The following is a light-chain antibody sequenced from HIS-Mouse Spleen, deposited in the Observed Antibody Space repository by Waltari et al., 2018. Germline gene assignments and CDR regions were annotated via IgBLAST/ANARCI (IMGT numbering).Light chain of an antibody. CDR3: QAWDSSTAVV. Sequence: SYELTQPPSVSVSPGQTASITCSGDNLGAKYACWYQQKPGQSPVLVIYQDSKRPSGIPERFSGSNSGNTATLTISGTQAMDEADYYCQAWDSSTAVVFGGGTKLTVL. J-gene: IGLJ2*01. CDR2: QDS. V-gene: IGLV3-1*01. CDR1: NLGAKY.